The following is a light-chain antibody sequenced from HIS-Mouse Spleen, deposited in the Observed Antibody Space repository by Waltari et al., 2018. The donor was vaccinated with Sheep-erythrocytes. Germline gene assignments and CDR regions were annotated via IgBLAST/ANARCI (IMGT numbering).Light chain of an antibody. V-gene: IGLV2-8*01. J-gene: IGLJ1*01. Sequence: QSALTQPPSASGSPGQSVTISCPGTSSDVGGYNYVSWYQQHQGKAPKLMIYEVSKRPSGVPDRFSGSKSGNTASLTVSGLQAEDEADYYCSSYAGSNNYVFGTGTKVTVL. CDR3: SSYAGSNNYV. CDR2: EVS. CDR1: SSDVGGYNY.